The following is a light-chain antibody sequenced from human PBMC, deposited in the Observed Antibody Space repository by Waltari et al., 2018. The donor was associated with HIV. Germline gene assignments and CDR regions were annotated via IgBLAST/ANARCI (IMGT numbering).Light chain of an antibody. Sequence: VLTQSPDSLAVSLGERATINCKSSQSVLYNSDNKNYLAWYQQKPGQPPNLLISWAATRESGVPDRFSGSGAGTDFTLNISSLQAEDVAIYYCQQYHTSWTFGQGTKVEIK. CDR3: QQYHTSWT. V-gene: IGKV4-1*01. CDR2: WAA. J-gene: IGKJ1*01. CDR1: QSVLYNSDNKNY.